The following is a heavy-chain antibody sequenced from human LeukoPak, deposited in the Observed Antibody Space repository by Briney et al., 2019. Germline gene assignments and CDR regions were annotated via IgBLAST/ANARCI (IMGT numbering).Heavy chain of an antibody. V-gene: IGHV1-46*01. Sequence: SGKVSCKASGNTFTSYYMHWVRQAPGQGLEWMGIINPSGGSTSYAQKFQGRVTMTRDTSTSTVYMELSSLRSEDTAVYYCARDVAIAAAGYYFYYWVQGTLVTVSS. CDR1: GNTFTSYY. D-gene: IGHD6-13*01. CDR2: INPSGGST. CDR3: ARDVAIAAAGYYFYY. J-gene: IGHJ4*02.